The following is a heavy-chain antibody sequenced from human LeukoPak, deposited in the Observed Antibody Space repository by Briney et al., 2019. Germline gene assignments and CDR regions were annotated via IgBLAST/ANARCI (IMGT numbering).Heavy chain of an antibody. CDR2: IIPIFGTA. CDR1: GGTFSSYD. V-gene: IGHV1-69*13. D-gene: IGHD3-22*01. J-gene: IGHJ4*02. Sequence: ASVKVSCRASGGTFSSYDISWVRPAPGQGLERMGGIIPIFGTANYAQKFQGRVTITADESTSTAYMELSSLRSEDTAVYYCATNLYAYYYDRPGLAYWGQGTLVTVSS. CDR3: ATNLYAYYYDRPGLAY.